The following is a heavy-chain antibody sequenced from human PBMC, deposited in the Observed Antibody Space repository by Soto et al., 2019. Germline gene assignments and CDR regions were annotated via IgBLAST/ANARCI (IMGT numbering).Heavy chain of an antibody. J-gene: IGHJ4*02. CDR1: GFTFSKYA. D-gene: IGHD4-17*01. CDR3: VKSSDYGDYASWRGYFDY. CDR2: ISGSGGRT. V-gene: IGHV3-23*01. Sequence: GGSLGLSCAASGFTFSKYAMSWVRQAPGKGLEWVSGISGSGGRTYYADSVKGRFTISRDNSKNTLYLQMNSLRAEDTAIYYCVKSSDYGDYASWRGYFDYWGQGTLVTVSS.